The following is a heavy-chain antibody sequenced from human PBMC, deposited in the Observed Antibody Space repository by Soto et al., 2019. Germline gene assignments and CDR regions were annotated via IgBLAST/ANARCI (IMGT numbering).Heavy chain of an antibody. CDR1: GYSFTSYW. J-gene: IGHJ4*02. V-gene: IGHV5-10-1*01. CDR3: ASQVVPAARYDY. CDR2: IDPSDSYT. Sequence: PGESLKISCKGSGYSFTSYWISWVRQMPGKGLEWMGRIDPSDSYTNYSPSFQGHVTIPADKSISTAYLQWSSLKASDTAMYYCASQVVPAARYDYWGQGTLVTVSS. D-gene: IGHD2-2*01.